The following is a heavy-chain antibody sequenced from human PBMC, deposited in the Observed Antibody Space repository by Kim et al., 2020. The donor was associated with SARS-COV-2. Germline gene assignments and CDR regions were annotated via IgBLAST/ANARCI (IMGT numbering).Heavy chain of an antibody. CDR2: ISSTGVYI. V-gene: IGHV3-21*01. J-gene: IGHJ5*02. D-gene: IGHD4-17*01. CDR3: VRGSHSVWFDP. CDR1: GFTFNSYT. Sequence: GGSLRLSCETSGFTFNSYTMNWIRQPPGKGLEWVSSISSTGVYIYYADSVTGRFTISRDNSKNSLSLQMRSLKPEDTAVYYCVRGSHSVWFDPWGQGTLV.